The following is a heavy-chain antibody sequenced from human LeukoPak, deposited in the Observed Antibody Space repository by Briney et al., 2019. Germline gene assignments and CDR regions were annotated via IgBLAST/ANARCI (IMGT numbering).Heavy chain of an antibody. V-gene: IGHV3-74*01. CDR2: LKTDGIIT. CDR1: GFTFSDYW. CDR3: ARNPDVDYDY. J-gene: IGHJ4*02. Sequence: GGSLRLSCAASGFTFSDYWMHCVRHSPGKGLVWVSHLKTDGIITNYADSVKGRFTISRDNARNTLYLQMDSLRVEDTAVYYCARNPDVDYDYWGQGALVTVSS. D-gene: IGHD1-14*01.